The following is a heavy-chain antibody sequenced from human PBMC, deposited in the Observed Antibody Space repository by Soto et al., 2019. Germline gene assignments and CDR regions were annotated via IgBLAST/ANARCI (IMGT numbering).Heavy chain of an antibody. CDR3: AKERAVVVPVSTSYFHYYGLDV. V-gene: IGHV3-9*01. CDR2: VGWNGGDI. D-gene: IGHD2-2*01. Sequence: GGSLRLSCAVSGFTLDDYTMHWVRQAPGKGLEWVSGVGWNGGDIVYADSVKGRFTVSRDNTRNSLYLEVNSLTTEDTAIYFCAKERAVVVPVSTSYFHYYGLDVRGQGTTVTVSS. J-gene: IGHJ6*02. CDR1: GFTLDDYT.